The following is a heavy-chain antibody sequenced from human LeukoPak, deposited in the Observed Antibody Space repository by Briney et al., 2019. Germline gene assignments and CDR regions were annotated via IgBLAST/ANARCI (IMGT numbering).Heavy chain of an antibody. D-gene: IGHD3-16*01. J-gene: IGHJ4*02. CDR3: AREGGEYYFDY. CDR2: IWYDGSNK. Sequence: PGGSLRLSCAASGFTFSSYGMHWVRQAPGKGLEWVVVIWYDGSNKYYADSVKGRFTISRDNSKNTLYLQMNSLRAEDTAVYCCAREGGEYYFDYWGQGTLVTVSS. CDR1: GFTFSSYG. V-gene: IGHV3-33*01.